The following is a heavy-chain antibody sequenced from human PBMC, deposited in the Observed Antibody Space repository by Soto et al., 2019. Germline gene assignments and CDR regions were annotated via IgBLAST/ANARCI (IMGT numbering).Heavy chain of an antibody. D-gene: IGHD5-12*01. CDR1: GGTFSSYA. CDR3: ARDPLGWLQFFDY. CDR2: IIPIFGTA. V-gene: IGHV1-69*13. J-gene: IGHJ4*02. Sequence: GASVKVSCKASGGTFSSYAISWVRQAPGQGLEWMGGIIPIFGTANYAQKFQGRVTITADESTSTAYMELSSLRSEDTAVYYCARDPLGWLQFFDYWGQGTLVTVSS.